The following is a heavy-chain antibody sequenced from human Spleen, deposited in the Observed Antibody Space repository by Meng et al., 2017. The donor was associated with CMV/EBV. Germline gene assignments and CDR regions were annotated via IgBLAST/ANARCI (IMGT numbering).Heavy chain of an antibody. CDR3: AIDWVELLYLDY. Sequence: ASVKVSCKASGYTYTSYGISWVRQAPGQGLEWMGWISTYNGNTNYAQKFQGRVTMTTDTSTSTAYMELRSLRSDDAAVYYCAIDWVELLYLDYWGQGTLVTVSS. V-gene: IGHV1-18*01. D-gene: IGHD5-24*01. CDR2: ISTYNGNT. J-gene: IGHJ4*02. CDR1: GYTYTSYG.